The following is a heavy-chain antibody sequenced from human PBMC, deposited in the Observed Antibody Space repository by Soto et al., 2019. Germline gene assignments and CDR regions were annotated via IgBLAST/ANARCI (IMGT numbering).Heavy chain of an antibody. CDR1: GYTFTSYG. J-gene: IGHJ5*02. D-gene: IGHD3-10*01. CDR2: ISTYNGNT. CDR3: ARDTPGITMVRPVINPYNWFDP. Sequence: QVQLVQSGAEVKKPGASVMVSCKASGYTFTSYGISWVRQAPGQGLEWMGWISTYNGNTNYAQKLQDKVTKPPDTSTSTVYMRLRSLRSDDTAVYYYARDTPGITMVRPVINPYNWFDPWGHGTIVTVSS. V-gene: IGHV1-18*01.